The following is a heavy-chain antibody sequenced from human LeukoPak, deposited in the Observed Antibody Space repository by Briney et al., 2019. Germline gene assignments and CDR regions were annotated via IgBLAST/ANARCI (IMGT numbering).Heavy chain of an antibody. CDR3: ATDSSSRIQLWTPLKY. J-gene: IGHJ4*02. D-gene: IGHD5-18*01. V-gene: IGHV3-30*03. Sequence: PGGSLRLSCAASGFTFGSYAINWVRQAPGEGLEWVAVISSDGSNKFYVDSVKGRFTISRDNPKNTLYLQMNSLRPEDTAVYYCATDSSSRIQLWTPLKYWGQGTLVTVSS. CDR1: GFTFGSYA. CDR2: ISSDGSNK.